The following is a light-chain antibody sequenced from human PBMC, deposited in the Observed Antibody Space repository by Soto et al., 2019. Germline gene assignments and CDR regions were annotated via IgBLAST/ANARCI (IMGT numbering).Light chain of an antibody. J-gene: IGKJ1*01. CDR3: QQYNNWPRE. CDR2: GAS. Sequence: EIVMTQSPATLSVSPGERATLSCRASQSVSSNLAWYRQKPAQAPRPLINGASTRATGIPARFSGSGSGTEFTLTISSLQSEDFAVYYCQQYNNWPREFGQGTKVEIK. CDR1: QSVSSN. V-gene: IGKV3-15*01.